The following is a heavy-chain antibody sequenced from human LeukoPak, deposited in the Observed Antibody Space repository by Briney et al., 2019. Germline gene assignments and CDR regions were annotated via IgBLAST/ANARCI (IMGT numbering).Heavy chain of an antibody. CDR2: IGGRGGST. CDR3: ARQAGVT. Sequence: GGSLRLSCAASGFRFSDFTMTWVRQAPGKGPEWVSAIGGRGGSTYYADSLGGRFIISRDNSKDMVYLQMNSLRAEDTAVYYCARQAGVTWGQGTLVTVSS. V-gene: IGHV3-23*01. J-gene: IGHJ5*02. D-gene: IGHD6-19*01. CDR1: GFRFSDFT.